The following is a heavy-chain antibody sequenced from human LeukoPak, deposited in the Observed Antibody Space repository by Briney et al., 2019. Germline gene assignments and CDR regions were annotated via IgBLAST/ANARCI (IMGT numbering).Heavy chain of an antibody. D-gene: IGHD2-2*01. Sequence: YHSGSTYYNPSLKSRVTISVDRSKNQFSLKLSSVTAADTAVYYCARGSLDCSSTSCYADDYWGQGTLVTVSS. J-gene: IGHJ4*02. V-gene: IGHV4-30-2*01. CDR3: ARGSLDCSSTSCYADDY. CDR2: YHSGST.